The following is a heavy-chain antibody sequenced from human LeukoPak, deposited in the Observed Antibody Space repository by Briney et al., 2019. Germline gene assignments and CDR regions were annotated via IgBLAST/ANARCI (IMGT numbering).Heavy chain of an antibody. Sequence: PSETLSLTCTVSGXSISSYYGSWIRQPPGKGLEWIGYIYYSGSTNYNPSLKSRVTISVDTSKNQFSLKLSSVTAADTAVYYCARGRGAAGTWGQGTLVTVSS. J-gene: IGHJ4*02. D-gene: IGHD6-13*01. CDR3: ARGRGAAGT. CDR2: IYYSGST. V-gene: IGHV4-59*01. CDR1: GXSISSYY.